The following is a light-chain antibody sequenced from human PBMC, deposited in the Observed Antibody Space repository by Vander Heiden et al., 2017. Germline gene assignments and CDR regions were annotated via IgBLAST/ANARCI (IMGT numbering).Light chain of an antibody. CDR1: SLRRYY. Sequence: SAELTQDPAVSVDLGNTVRITCQGDSLRRYYASWYQQKPGQAPVLVIYGKNNRPSGIPDRFSGSSSGNTASLTITGAQAEDEADYYCNSRDSSGNHVVFGGGTKLTVL. CDR3: NSRDSSGNHVV. CDR2: GKN. V-gene: IGLV3-19*01. J-gene: IGLJ2*01.